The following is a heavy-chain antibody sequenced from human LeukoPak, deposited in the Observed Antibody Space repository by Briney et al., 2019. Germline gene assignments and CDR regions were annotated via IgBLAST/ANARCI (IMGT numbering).Heavy chain of an antibody. J-gene: IGHJ1*01. V-gene: IGHV3-21*01. Sequence: PGGSLRLSCVASGFTFSTYSMNWVRQAPGKGLEWVSSISSSSTYIYYADSVKGRFTISRDNAKNSLFLQMNSLRAEDTAVYYCARVQDGSSWYEYFQHWGQGTLVTVSS. CDR1: GFTFSTYS. CDR2: ISSSSTYI. CDR3: ARVQDGSSWYEYFQH. D-gene: IGHD6-13*01.